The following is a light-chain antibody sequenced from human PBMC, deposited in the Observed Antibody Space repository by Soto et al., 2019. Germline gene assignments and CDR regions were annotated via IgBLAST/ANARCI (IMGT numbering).Light chain of an antibody. CDR2: RAS. J-gene: IGKJ1*01. V-gene: IGKV3-15*01. Sequence: EIVRTQSPATLSVSPGERGTLSCRASQSVNSNLAWYQQKPGQAPRLLIYRASTRATGIPARFSGSGSGTDFTLTISGLQSEELAVYDCQQYNNWPRTFGKGTKGAIK. CDR1: QSVNSN. CDR3: QQYNNWPRT.